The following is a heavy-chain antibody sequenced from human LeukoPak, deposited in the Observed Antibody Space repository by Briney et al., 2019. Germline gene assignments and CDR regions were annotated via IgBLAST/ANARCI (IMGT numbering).Heavy chain of an antibody. J-gene: IGHJ4*02. CDR3: ARDREWELTFDY. Sequence: GGSLRLSCAASGFTVSSNYMSWVRQAPGKRLEWVSVIYSGGSTYYADSVKGRFTISRDNSKNTLYLQMNSLRAEDTAVYCCARDREWELTFDYWGQGTLVTVSS. D-gene: IGHD1-26*01. CDR1: GFTVSSNY. V-gene: IGHV3-53*01. CDR2: IYSGGST.